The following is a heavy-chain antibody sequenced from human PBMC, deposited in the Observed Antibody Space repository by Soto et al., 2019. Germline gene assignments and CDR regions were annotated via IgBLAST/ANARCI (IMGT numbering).Heavy chain of an antibody. CDR3: ARLMGVVTVGY. V-gene: IGHV4-39*02. J-gene: IGHJ4*02. CDR1: GGSISSTGHY. D-gene: IGHD2-21*02. Sequence: SETLSLTCSVSGGSISSTGHYRGWIRQPPGKGLEWIGNIYYAGSPYYNPSLKSRVTISVDTSKNHFSLALTSVTAADTAVYYCARLMGVVTVGYWGQGALVTVSS. CDR2: IYYAGSP.